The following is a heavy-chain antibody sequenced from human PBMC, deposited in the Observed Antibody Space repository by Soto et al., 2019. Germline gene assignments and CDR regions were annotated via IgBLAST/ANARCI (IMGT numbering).Heavy chain of an antibody. CDR3: ARDTPPTDY. J-gene: IGHJ4*02. CDR1: GYTFTSYH. V-gene: IGHV1-18*01. Sequence: QVQLVQSGAEVKKPGASVKVSCKTSGYTFTSYHISWVRQAPGKGLEWMGWISAYNTNTNYAQKFQGRVTMTTDTLTSTAYMELRSLSSDDTAVYYCARDTPPTDYWGQGTLVTVSS. CDR2: ISAYNTNT.